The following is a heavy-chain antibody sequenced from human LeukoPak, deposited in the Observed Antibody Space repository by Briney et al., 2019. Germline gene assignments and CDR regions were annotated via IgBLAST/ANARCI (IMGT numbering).Heavy chain of an antibody. D-gene: IGHD3-10*01. Sequence: SVKVSCKASGGTFSSYAISWVRQAPGQGIEWMGGIIPIFGTANYAQKFQGRVTITTDESTSTAYMELSSLRSEDTAVYYCARDSGTTGSGNYYYYYMDVWGKGTTVSVSS. CDR1: GGTFSSYA. V-gene: IGHV1-69*05. J-gene: IGHJ6*03. CDR3: ARDSGTTGSGNYYYYYMDV. CDR2: IIPIFGTA.